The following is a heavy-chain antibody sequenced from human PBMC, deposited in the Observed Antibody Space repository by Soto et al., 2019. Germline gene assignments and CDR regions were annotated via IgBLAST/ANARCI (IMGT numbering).Heavy chain of an antibody. J-gene: IGHJ3*01. CDR2: MNPSGRNT. Sequence: GASVKVSCKASGLAFPIDDIIWVRQTIGQGLEFMGWMNPSGRNTGYTQKFQGRATFTWNTSTNTAYMDLSGLRSEDTAVYYCARYRTKVPVAFDVWGQGTMVTVSS. D-gene: IGHD3-16*02. V-gene: IGHV1-8*01. CDR3: ARYRTKVPVAFDV. CDR1: GLAFPIDD.